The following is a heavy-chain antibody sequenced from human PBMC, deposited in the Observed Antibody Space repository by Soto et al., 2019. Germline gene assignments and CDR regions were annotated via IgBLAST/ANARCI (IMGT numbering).Heavy chain of an antibody. CDR1: GGSISSYY. D-gene: IGHD6-13*01. CDR3: ARGIAAADHAFDI. Sequence: SETLSLTCTVSGGSISSYYWSWIRQPPGKGLEWIGYIYYSGSTNYNPSLKSRVTISVDTSKNQFSLKLSSVTAADTAVYYCARGIAAADHAFDIWGQGTMVTVSS. CDR2: IYYSGST. V-gene: IGHV4-59*08. J-gene: IGHJ3*02.